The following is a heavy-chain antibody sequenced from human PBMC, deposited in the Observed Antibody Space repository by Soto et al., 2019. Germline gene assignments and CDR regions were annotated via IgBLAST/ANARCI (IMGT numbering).Heavy chain of an antibody. CDR3: VRDRLRLGELSLIGYFDY. Sequence: QVQLVESGGSVVQPGRSLRLSCEASGFTFTSYAMHWVRQAPGKGLEWVAVISYDGISEYYADSVKGRFTISRDNSKNTLFLQKSSLRVEDTAVYYCVRDRLRLGELSLIGYFDYWGQGTLVTVSS. CDR1: GFTFTSYA. J-gene: IGHJ4*02. V-gene: IGHV3-30*15. CDR2: ISYDGISE. D-gene: IGHD3-16*02.